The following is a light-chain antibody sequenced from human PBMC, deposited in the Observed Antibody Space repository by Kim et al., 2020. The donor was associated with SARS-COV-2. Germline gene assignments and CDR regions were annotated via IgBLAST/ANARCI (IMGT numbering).Light chain of an antibody. CDR2: AAS. J-gene: IGKJ5*01. Sequence: DIQMTKSPSSLSASVGDRVTITCRSSQRIYSYLNWYQQKPGKAPKLLIYAASSLQSGFPSRFSGSGSGTDFIFTISSLQPEDFATYYCKQSYSTPFTFGQGTRLEIK. CDR3: KQSYSTPFT. CDR1: QRIYSY. V-gene: IGKV1-39*01.